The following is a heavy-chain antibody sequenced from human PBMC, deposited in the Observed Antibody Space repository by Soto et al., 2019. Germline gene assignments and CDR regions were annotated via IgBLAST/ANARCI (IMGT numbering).Heavy chain of an antibody. CDR3: ARALDYGDPAFDY. J-gene: IGHJ4*02. V-gene: IGHV3-21*01. CDR1: GFTFSSYS. CDR2: ISSSSYI. D-gene: IGHD4-17*01. Sequence: GGSLRLSCAASGFTFSSYSMNWVRQAPGKGLEWVSSISSSSYIYYADSVKGRFTISRDNAKNSLYLQMNSLRAEDTAVYYCARALDYGDPAFDYWGQGTLVTVSS.